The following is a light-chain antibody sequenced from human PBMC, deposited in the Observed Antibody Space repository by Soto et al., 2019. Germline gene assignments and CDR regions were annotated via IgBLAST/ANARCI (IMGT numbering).Light chain of an antibody. J-gene: IGLJ1*01. CDR2: DVS. CDR1: SSDVGGYNY. V-gene: IGLV2-14*01. Sequence: QSALTQPASVSGSPGQSITISCTGTSSDVGGYNYVSWYQRHPGKAPKLMIYDVSNRPSGVSNRFSGSKSGNTASLTISGLQAEDEADYYCSSYTSSSTPYVFGTGTKV. CDR3: SSYTSSSTPYV.